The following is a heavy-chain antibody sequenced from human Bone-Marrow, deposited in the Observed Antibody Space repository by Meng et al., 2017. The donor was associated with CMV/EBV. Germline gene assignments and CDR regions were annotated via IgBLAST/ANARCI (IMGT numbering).Heavy chain of an antibody. V-gene: IGHV3-33*01. CDR3: ARVPAATPGPYYYGMDV. CDR1: GFTFSSYG. CDR2: IWYDGSNK. J-gene: IGHJ6*02. Sequence: GESLKISCAASGFTFSSYGMHWVRQAPGKGLEWVAVIWYDGSNKYYADSVKGRFTISRDNSKNTLYLQMNSLRAEDTAVYYCARVPAATPGPYYYGMDVWGQGTTVTVSS. D-gene: IGHD2-2*01.